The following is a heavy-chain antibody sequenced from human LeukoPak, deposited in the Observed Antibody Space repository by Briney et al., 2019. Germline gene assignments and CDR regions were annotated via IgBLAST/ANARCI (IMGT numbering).Heavy chain of an antibody. CDR2: IYYSGST. J-gene: IGHJ6*03. D-gene: IGHD3-16*02. V-gene: IGHV4-59*01. CDR3: ARTIYDYVWGSYRPYYYYYMDV. CDR1: GGSISSYY. Sequence: SETLSLTCTVSGGSISSYYWSWIRQPPGKGLEWIGYIYYSGSTNYNPSLKSRVTISVDTSKNQFSLKLSSVTAADTAVYYCARTIYDYVWGSYRPYYYYYMDVWGKGTTVTTSS.